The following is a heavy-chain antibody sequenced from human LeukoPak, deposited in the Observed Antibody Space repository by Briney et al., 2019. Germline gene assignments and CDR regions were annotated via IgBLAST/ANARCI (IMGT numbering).Heavy chain of an antibody. CDR2: IYYSGST. CDR3: ARHGPEYSTGGYFDY. D-gene: IGHD6-6*01. Sequence: SETLSLTCTVSGGSISSYYWSWIRQPPGKGLEWIGYIYYSGSTNYNPSLKSRVTISVDTSKNQFSLKLSSVTAADTAVYYCARHGPEYSTGGYFDYWGQGTLVTVSS. CDR1: GGSISSYY. J-gene: IGHJ4*02. V-gene: IGHV4-59*08.